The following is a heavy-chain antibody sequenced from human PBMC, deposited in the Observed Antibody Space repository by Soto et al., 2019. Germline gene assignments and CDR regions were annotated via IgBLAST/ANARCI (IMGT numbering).Heavy chain of an antibody. J-gene: IGHJ4*02. CDR3: ARDGDIVLMVPHRVPPDY. CDR2: ISAYNGNT. V-gene: IGHV1-18*01. Sequence: ASVKVSCKASGYTFTSYGISWVRQAPGQGLEWMGWISAYNGNTNYAQKLQGRVTMTTDTSTSTAYMELRSLRSDDTAVYYCARDGDIVLMVPHRVPPDYWGQGTLVTVSS. CDR1: GYTFTSYG. D-gene: IGHD2-8*01.